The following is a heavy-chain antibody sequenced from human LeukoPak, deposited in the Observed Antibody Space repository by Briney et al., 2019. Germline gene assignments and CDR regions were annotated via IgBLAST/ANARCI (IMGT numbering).Heavy chain of an antibody. Sequence: GASVKVSCKASGYTFTSYGISWVRQAPGQGLEWMGWLSAYNGNTNYAQKLQGRVTMTTDTSTSTAYMELRSLRSDDTAVYYCARAGRGPYYYYYYGMDVWGQGTTVTVTS. CDR1: GYTFTSYG. D-gene: IGHD1-14*01. CDR3: ARAGRGPYYYYYYGMDV. J-gene: IGHJ6*02. CDR2: LSAYNGNT. V-gene: IGHV1-18*01.